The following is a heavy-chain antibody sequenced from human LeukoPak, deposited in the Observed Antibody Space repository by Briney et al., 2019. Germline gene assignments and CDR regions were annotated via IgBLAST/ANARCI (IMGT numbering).Heavy chain of an antibody. Sequence: PGGSLRLSCVASGFSFNSFAMDWVRQAPGKGLEWISAINYNFGGAYYADSVKGRFTISRDNSKNTVYLQMDSLRAEDTAVYYCAKSFIPIAIFGVVTSRHSDYFYYMDVWGKGTTVTVSS. J-gene: IGHJ6*03. CDR1: GFSFNSFA. CDR3: AKSFIPIAIFGVVTSRHSDYFYYMDV. CDR2: INYNFGGA. D-gene: IGHD3-3*01. V-gene: IGHV3-23*01.